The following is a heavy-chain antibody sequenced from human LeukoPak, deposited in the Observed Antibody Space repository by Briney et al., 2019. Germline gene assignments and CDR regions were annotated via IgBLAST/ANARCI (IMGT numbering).Heavy chain of an antibody. Sequence: PGGSLRLSCAASGFTFSSYSMNWVRQAPGKGLEWVSYISSSSTIYYADSVKGRFTISRDNAKNSLYLQMNSLRAEDTAVYYCARVGYGPDYWGQGTLVTVSS. D-gene: IGHD5-18*01. CDR1: GFTFSSYS. CDR3: ARVGYGPDY. CDR2: ISSSSTI. V-gene: IGHV3-48*04. J-gene: IGHJ4*02.